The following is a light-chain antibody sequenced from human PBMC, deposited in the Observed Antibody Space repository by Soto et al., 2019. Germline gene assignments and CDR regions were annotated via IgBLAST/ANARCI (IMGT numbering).Light chain of an antibody. V-gene: IGLV2-8*01. CDR3: SSYTGFHNFA. CDR2: EVT. Sequence: QSVLTQPPSASGSPGQSVTISCTGTSSDVGAYNYVSWYQQHPGKAPKLMIYEVTNRPSGVPDRFSASKSGNTASLTVSGLQAEDEADYFCSSYTGFHNFAFGTGTKVT. J-gene: IGLJ1*01. CDR1: SSDVGAYNY.